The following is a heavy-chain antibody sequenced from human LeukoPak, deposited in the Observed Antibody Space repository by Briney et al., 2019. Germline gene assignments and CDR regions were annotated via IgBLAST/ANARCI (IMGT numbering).Heavy chain of an antibody. D-gene: IGHD3-10*01. Sequence: SETLSLTCAVYGGSFSGYYWSWIRQPPGKGLEWIGEINHSGSTNYNPSLTSRVTISVDTSKSQFSLKLSSVTAADTAVYYCARYYYGSGSYYSPRFDPWGQGTRVTVSS. CDR2: INHSGST. J-gene: IGHJ5*02. V-gene: IGHV4-34*01. CDR3: ARYYYGSGSYYSPRFDP. CDR1: GGSFSGYY.